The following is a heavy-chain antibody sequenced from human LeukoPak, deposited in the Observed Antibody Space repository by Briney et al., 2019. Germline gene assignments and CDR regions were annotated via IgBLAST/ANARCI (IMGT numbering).Heavy chain of an antibody. CDR1: GGSISSGGYY. CDR2: IYYSGST. V-gene: IGHV4-31*03. Sequence: SETLSLTCTVSGGSISSGGYYWSWIRQHPGKGLEWIGYIYYSGSTYYNLSLKSRVTISVDTSKNQFSLKLSSVTAADTAVYYCAREEAGDSSDAFDIWGQGTMVTVSS. CDR3: AREEAGDSSDAFDI. J-gene: IGHJ3*02. D-gene: IGHD7-27*01.